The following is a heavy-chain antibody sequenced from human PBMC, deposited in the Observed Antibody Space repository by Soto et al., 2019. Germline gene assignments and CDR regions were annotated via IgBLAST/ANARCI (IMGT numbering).Heavy chain of an antibody. Sequence: SETLSLTCTVSGGSISSEGYYWSWFRQLPGKGLEWIGDIYYSGTTYHNPSLRSRLTISGDASKNQFSLKLSSVTAADTALYYCARGRGYSYGPYYFDYWGQGTLVTVSS. CDR3: ARGRGYSYGPYYFDY. V-gene: IGHV4-31*03. J-gene: IGHJ4*02. CDR2: IYYSGTT. CDR1: GGSISSEGYY. D-gene: IGHD5-18*01.